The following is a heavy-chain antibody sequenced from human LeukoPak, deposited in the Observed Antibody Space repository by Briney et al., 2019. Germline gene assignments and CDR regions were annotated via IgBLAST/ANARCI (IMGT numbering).Heavy chain of an antibody. J-gene: IGHJ4*02. CDR3: ARSTFGGIIVIGDY. Sequence: GRSLRLSCAASGFIFSSHGMHWVRQAPGKGLEWVAVISYDGSNEYYADSVKGRFIISRDNSKNTLFLKKNSLRPEDTAVYYCARSTFGGIIVIGDYWGQGTLVTVS. CDR2: ISYDGSNE. V-gene: IGHV3-30*03. D-gene: IGHD3-16*02. CDR1: GFIFSSHG.